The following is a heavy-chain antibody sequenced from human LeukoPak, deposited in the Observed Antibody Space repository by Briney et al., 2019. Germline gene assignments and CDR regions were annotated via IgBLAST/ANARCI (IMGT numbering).Heavy chain of an antibody. V-gene: IGHV3-21*01. CDR2: ISSSSYI. Sequence: GGSLRLSCAASGFTLSSYSMNWVRQAPGKGLEWVSSISSSSYIYYADSVKGRFTISRDNAKNSLYLQMNSLRAEDTAVYYCARTGYSSGWYPFGAFDYWGQGTLVTVSS. CDR1: GFTLSSYS. CDR3: ARTGYSSGWYPFGAFDY. J-gene: IGHJ4*02. D-gene: IGHD6-19*01.